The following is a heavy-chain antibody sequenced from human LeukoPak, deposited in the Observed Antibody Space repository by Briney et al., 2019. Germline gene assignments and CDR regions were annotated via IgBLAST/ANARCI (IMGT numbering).Heavy chain of an antibody. CDR1: GFTFSNYG. J-gene: IGHJ6*02. V-gene: IGHV3-30*02. D-gene: IGHD3-10*01. CDR3: AKAPMGSMDV. CDR2: IWFDGSNE. Sequence: GGSLRLSCVASGFTFSNYGMHWVRQAPDKRLQWVGVIWFDGSNEYYADSVKGRFTISRDNSKNTLYLQMNSLRAEDTAVYYCAKAPMGSMDVWGQGTTVTVSS.